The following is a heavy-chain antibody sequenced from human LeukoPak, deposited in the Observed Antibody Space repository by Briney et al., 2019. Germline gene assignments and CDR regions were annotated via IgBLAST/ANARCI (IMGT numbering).Heavy chain of an antibody. Sequence: ASVKVSCKASGGTFSSYAISWVRQAPGQGLEWMGRIIPILGIANYAQKFQGRVTITADKSTSTAYMELSSLRSEDTAVYYCARDHESYGPIDYWGQGTLVTVSS. CDR1: GGTFSSYA. CDR2: IIPILGIA. D-gene: IGHD5-18*01. J-gene: IGHJ4*02. V-gene: IGHV1-69*04. CDR3: ARDHESYGPIDY.